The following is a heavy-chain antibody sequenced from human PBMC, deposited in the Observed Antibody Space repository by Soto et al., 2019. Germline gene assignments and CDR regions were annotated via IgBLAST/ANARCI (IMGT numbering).Heavy chain of an antibody. V-gene: IGHV4-39*01. D-gene: IGHD3-3*01. J-gene: IGHJ6*02. Sequence: PSETLSLTCTVSGGSISSSSYYWGWIRQPPGKGLEWIGSIYYSGSTYYNPSLKSRVTISVDTSKNQFSLKLSSVTAADTAVYYCASTIFGVVKYGMDVWGQGTTVTVSS. CDR2: IYYSGST. CDR3: ASTIFGVVKYGMDV. CDR1: GGSISSSSYY.